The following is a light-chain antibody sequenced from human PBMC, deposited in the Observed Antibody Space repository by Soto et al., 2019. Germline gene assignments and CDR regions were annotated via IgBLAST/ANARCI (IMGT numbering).Light chain of an antibody. CDR1: QNIRDY. CDR2: GAS. J-gene: IGKJ1*01. V-gene: IGKV1-39*01. Sequence: DIQMTQSPSSLSASVGDRVTITCRASQNIRDYLNWYQQKPGKPPKLLIYGASTLQSGAPSRFSGGGFGSDFTLIISSLQPEDFAVYYCQQYGSSWTFGQGTKVEIK. CDR3: QQYGSSWT.